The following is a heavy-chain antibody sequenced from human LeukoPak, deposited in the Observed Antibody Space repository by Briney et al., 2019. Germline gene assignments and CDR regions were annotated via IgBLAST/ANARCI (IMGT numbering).Heavy chain of an antibody. J-gene: IGHJ4*02. D-gene: IGHD3-22*01. CDR1: GFTFSSYA. CDR2: ISYDGSNK. CDR3: ARDRVYYDSSGYPAYYFDY. Sequence: PGGSLRLSCAASGFTFSSYAMSWVRQAPGKGLEWVAVISYDGSNKYYADSVKGRFTISRDNSKNTLYLQMNSLRAEDTAVYYCARDRVYYDSSGYPAYYFDYWGQGTLVTVSS. V-gene: IGHV3-30-3*01.